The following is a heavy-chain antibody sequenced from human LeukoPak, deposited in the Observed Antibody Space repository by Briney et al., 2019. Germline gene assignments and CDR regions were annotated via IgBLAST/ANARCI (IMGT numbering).Heavy chain of an antibody. Sequence: GGSLRLSCAASGFTVSSYSMNWVRQAPGKGLEWVSYISSSSSTIYYADSVKGRFTISRDNSKNTLYLQMNSLRAEDTAVYYCAKSFGYSRSWFDYWGQGTPVTASS. D-gene: IGHD6-13*01. CDR3: AKSFGYSRSWFDY. CDR2: ISSSSSTI. J-gene: IGHJ4*02. V-gene: IGHV3-48*01. CDR1: GFTVSSYS.